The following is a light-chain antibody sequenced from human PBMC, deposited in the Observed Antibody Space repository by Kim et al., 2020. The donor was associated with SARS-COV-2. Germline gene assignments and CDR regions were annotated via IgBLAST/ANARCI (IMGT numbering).Light chain of an antibody. CDR2: AAA. V-gene: IGKV1-39*01. CDR3: QQSYSTPYT. Sequence: DIQMTQSPSSLSASVGDRVTITCRASQGISNYLVWYQQKPGKVPKLLIYAAATLQSGVPTRFSGSGSETEFTLTISSLQAEDFATYYCQQSYSTPYTFGQGTKLEI. CDR1: QGISNY. J-gene: IGKJ2*01.